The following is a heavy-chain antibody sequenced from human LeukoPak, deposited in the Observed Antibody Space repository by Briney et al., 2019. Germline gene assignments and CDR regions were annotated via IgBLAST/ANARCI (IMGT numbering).Heavy chain of an antibody. D-gene: IGHD3-10*01. CDR1: GFTFSSYA. J-gene: IGHJ4*02. CDR2: ISSNGGST. CDR3: VKWAITEVSDY. V-gene: IGHV3-64D*09. Sequence: PGGSLRLSCAASGFTFSSYAMHWVRQAPGKGLEYVSAISSNGGSTYYADSVKGRFTISRDNSKNTLYLQMSSLRAEDTAVYYCVKWAITEVSDYWGQGTLVTVSS.